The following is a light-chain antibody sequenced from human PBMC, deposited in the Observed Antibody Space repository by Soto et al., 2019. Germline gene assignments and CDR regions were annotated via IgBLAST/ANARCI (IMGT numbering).Light chain of an antibody. CDR1: KLEDKY. Sequence: SYELTQPPSVSVSPGQTASITCSADKLEDKYVNWYQQRPGQSPVLVIFADTKRPSGIPERFSGSNSGNTATLTISGTQGLDEADLYCQAWDSRTYVVFGGGTKLTVL. J-gene: IGLJ2*01. CDR3: QAWDSRTYVV. CDR2: ADT. V-gene: IGLV3-1*01.